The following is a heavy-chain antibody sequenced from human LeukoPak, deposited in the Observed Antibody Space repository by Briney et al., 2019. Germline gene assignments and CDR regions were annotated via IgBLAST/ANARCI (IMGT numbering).Heavy chain of an antibody. J-gene: IGHJ6*03. D-gene: IGHD6-6*01. CDR3: ARDRSSVGMEEDYYYMDV. CDR2: INSGGSTI. V-gene: IGHV3-11*01. CDR1: GFTFTDYY. Sequence: GGSLRLSCAASGFTFTDYYMIWIRQAPGKGLEWVSYINSGGSTIYYGDSVKGRFTISRDNAKNSLYLQMNSLRAEDTAVYYCARDRSSVGMEEDYYYMDVWGKGTTVTVSS.